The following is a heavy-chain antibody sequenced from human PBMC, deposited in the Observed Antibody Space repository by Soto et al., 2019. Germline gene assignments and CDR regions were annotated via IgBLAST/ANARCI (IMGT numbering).Heavy chain of an antibody. D-gene: IGHD2-2*01. J-gene: IGHJ4*02. CDR2: IIPILGIA. CDR3: ARALIVVVPVALDY. Sequence: ASVKVSCKASGGTFSSYTISWVRQAPGQGLEWMGRIIPILGIANYAQKFQGRVTITADKSTSTAYMELSSLRSEDTAVYYCARALIVVVPVALDYWGQGTLVTVSS. V-gene: IGHV1-69*02. CDR1: GGTFSSYT.